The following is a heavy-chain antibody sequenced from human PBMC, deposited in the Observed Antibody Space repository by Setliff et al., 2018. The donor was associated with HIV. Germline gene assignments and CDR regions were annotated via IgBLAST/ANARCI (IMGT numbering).Heavy chain of an antibody. CDR2: IWYDGTNK. V-gene: IGHV3-33*01. D-gene: IGHD6-19*01. J-gene: IGHJ4*02. CDR3: ASDQQWLAQGWGGPHY. CDR1: GFTFSDYG. Sequence: SLRLSCAASGFTFSDYGMHWVRQAPGKGLEWLALIWYDGTNKQYADSVKGRFAISRDNSKNTLYLQMNTLRAEDTAVYYCASDQQWLAQGWGGPHYWGQGTLVTVSS.